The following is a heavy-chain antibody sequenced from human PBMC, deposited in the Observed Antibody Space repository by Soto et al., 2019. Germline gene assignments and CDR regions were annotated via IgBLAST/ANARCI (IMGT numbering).Heavy chain of an antibody. Sequence: QVQLVQSGAEVKKPGASVKVSCKASGYTFTSYGISWVRQAPGQGLEWMGWISAYNGNTNYAQKLPGRVTMTTDTSTSTAYVELRSLRSDDTAVYYCLLGYDFYYYGMDVWGQGTTVTVSS. CDR3: LLGYDFYYYGMDV. D-gene: IGHD5-12*01. CDR1: GYTFTSYG. CDR2: ISAYNGNT. J-gene: IGHJ6*02. V-gene: IGHV1-18*04.